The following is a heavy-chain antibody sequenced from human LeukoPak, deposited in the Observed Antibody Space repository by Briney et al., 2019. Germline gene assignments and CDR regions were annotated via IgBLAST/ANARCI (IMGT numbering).Heavy chain of an antibody. CDR2: IYSGGST. V-gene: IGHV3-66*01. CDR3: ASAGYSSSWYSAYYYYMDV. J-gene: IGHJ6*03. CDR1: GFTVSSNY. Sequence: GGSLRLSCAASGFTVSSNYMSWVRQAPGKGLEWVSVIYSGGSTYYADSVKGRFTISRDNSKNTLYLQMNSLRAEDTAVYYCASAGYSSSWYSAYYYYMDVWGKGTTVTISS. D-gene: IGHD6-13*01.